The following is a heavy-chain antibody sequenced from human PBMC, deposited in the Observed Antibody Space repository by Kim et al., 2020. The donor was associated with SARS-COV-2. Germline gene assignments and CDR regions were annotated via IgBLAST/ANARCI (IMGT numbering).Heavy chain of an antibody. J-gene: IGHJ6*02. D-gene: IGHD6-6*01. CDR3: AKEAARLYYYYYGMDV. V-gene: IGHV3-9*01. Sequence: SVKGRFPISRDNAKNSLYLQMNSLRAEDTALYYCAKEAARLYYYYYGMDVWGQGTTVTVSS.